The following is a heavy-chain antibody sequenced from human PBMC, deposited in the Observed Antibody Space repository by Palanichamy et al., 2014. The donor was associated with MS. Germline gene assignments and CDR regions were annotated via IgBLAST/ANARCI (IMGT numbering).Heavy chain of an antibody. Sequence: QVHLVQSGADVKKPGASVRVSCKASGYPFSNYAVHWVRQAPGQSFEWMGRINAGNGDTVISPEFGGRITITRDTSASTVYMELRSLTIDDSAVYFCARGGYHIPVTGRRMYYHMDVWGSGTTVAVSS. V-gene: IGHV1-3*01. J-gene: IGHJ6*03. D-gene: IGHD2-21*02. CDR1: GYPFSNYA. CDR3: ARGGYHIPVTGRRMYYHMDV. CDR2: INAGNGDT.